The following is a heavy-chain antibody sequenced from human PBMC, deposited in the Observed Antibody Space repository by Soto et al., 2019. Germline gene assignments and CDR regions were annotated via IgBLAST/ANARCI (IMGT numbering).Heavy chain of an antibody. Sequence: GGSLRLSCAASVFTFSSYAMSWVRQAPGKGLEWVSAISGSGGSTYYADSVKGRFTISRDNSKNTLYLQMNSLRAEDTAVYYCAKGGGYDILTGPRSGNWFDPWGQGTLVTVSS. CDR1: VFTFSSYA. D-gene: IGHD3-9*01. CDR3: AKGGGYDILTGPRSGNWFDP. V-gene: IGHV3-23*01. CDR2: ISGSGGST. J-gene: IGHJ5*02.